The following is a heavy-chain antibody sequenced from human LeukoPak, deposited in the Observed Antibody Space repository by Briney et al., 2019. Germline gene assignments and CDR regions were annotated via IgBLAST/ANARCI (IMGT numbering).Heavy chain of an antibody. V-gene: IGHV1-69*13. J-gene: IGHJ3*02. D-gene: IGHD2-2*02. CDR1: GGTFSSYA. Sequence: SVKVSCKASGGTFSSYAISWVRQAPGQGLEWMGGIIPIFGTANYAQKFQGRVTITADESTSTAYMELSSLKASDTAMYYCARLVEIVVVPAAIHGAFDIWGQGTMVTVSS. CDR3: ARLVEIVVVPAAIHGAFDI. CDR2: IIPIFGTA.